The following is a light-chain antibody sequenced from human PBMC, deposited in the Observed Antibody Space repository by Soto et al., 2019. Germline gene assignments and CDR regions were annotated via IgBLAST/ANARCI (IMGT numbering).Light chain of an antibody. J-gene: IGLJ1*01. CDR1: GNDIGKYNL. CDR3: CSYSLIRPYV. CDR2: EVS. V-gene: IGLV2-23*02. Sequence: QSALTQPASVSGSPGQSITISCAGTGNDIGKYNLVSWYQQHPGKAPKLIIFEVSERPSGVSDRFSGSKSGNAASLTISGLQTEDEADYFCCSYSLIRPYVFGPGTKLTVL.